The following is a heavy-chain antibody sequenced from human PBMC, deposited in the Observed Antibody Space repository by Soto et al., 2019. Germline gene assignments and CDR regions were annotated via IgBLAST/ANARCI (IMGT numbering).Heavy chain of an antibody. J-gene: IGHJ4*02. Sequence: SETLSLTCTVSGGSISSSSYYWGWIRQPPGKGLEWIGSINYSGSTYYNPSLKSRVIISVDTSKDQFSLKLSSVTAADTAVYYCARRYKAAFDYWGQGTLVTVSS. CDR3: ARRYKAAFDY. V-gene: IGHV4-39*01. CDR1: GGSISSSSYY. CDR2: INYSGST. D-gene: IGHD1-1*01.